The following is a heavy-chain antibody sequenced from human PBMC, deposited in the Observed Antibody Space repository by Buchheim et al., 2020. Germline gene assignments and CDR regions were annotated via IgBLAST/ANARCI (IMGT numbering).Heavy chain of an antibody. CDR1: GFSISNDW. J-gene: IGHJ4*02. Sequence: EVQLVESGGDLVQPGGSLRLSCVASGFSISNDWMHWVRQAPGKGLEWVSHMNNDGTITHYAGSVRGRFTVSRDSAKTTLFLQMNSLRAEDTAVYYCAGGGYTGMAHWGRGTL. CDR2: MNNDGTIT. V-gene: IGHV3-74*01. CDR3: AGGGYTGMAH. D-gene: IGHD3-16*02.